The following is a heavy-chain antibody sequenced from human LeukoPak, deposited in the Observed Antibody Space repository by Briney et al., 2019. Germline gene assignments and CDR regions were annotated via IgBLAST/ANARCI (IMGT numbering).Heavy chain of an antibody. J-gene: IGHJ4*02. CDR1: GGSISSYY. D-gene: IGHD2-2*01. CDR2: IYTSGST. CDR3: AREEIVVPAATYYFDY. V-gene: IGHV4-4*07. Sequence: SETLSLTCTVSGGSISSYYWSWIRQPAGKGLEWIGRIYTSGSTNYNPSLKSRVTMLVDTSKNQFSLKLSSVTAADTAVYYCAREEIVVPAATYYFDYWGQGTLVTVSS.